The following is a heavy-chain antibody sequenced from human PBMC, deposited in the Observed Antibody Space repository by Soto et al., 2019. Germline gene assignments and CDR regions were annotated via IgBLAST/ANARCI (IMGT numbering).Heavy chain of an antibody. CDR2: ISWNSGSI. CDR3: AKASGYSDGNVDY. Sequence: EVQLVESGGGLVQPGRSLRLSCAASGFTFDAYAMHWVRQAPGKGLEWVSGISWNSGSIGYAASVKGRFTISRDNAKNSLYLQMNSLRAEDTALYYGAKASGYSDGNVDYWSQGTLVTVSS. CDR1: GFTFDAYA. V-gene: IGHV3-9*01. J-gene: IGHJ4*02. D-gene: IGHD5-18*01.